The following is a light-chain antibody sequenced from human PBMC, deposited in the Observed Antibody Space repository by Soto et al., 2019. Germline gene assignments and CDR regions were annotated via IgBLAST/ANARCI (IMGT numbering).Light chain of an antibody. CDR1: SSDVGGYNY. CDR2: DVS. V-gene: IGLV2-14*01. Sequence: VLTQPASVSGSPGQSITISCTGSSSDVGGYNYVSWYQQHPGKAPKLMIYDVSNRPSGISDRFSGSKSGNTASLTISGLQAEDEADYYCNSYTSSNTYVFGTGTKLTVL. J-gene: IGLJ1*01. CDR3: NSYTSSNTYV.